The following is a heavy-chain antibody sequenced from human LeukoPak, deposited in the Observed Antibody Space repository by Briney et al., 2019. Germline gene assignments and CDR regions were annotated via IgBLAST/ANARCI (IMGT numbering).Heavy chain of an antibody. J-gene: IGHJ4*02. D-gene: IGHD3-16*02. CDR3: HVRLGELSLIT. CDR2: ISPSGDTI. CDR1: GFTFRNYE. V-gene: IGHV3-48*03. Sequence: GGSLRLSCEASGFTFRNYEMSWVRQAPGKGLEWVSYISPSGDTIYYGDSVKGRFTISRDNDKNSLFLQMNSLRAEDTAVYYCHVRLGELSLITWGQGTLVTVSS.